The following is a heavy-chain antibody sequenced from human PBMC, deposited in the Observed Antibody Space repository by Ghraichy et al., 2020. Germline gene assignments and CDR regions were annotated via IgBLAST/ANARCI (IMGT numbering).Heavy chain of an antibody. CDR3: ARDKGVFRAFDI. D-gene: IGHD3-10*01. V-gene: IGHV3-21*01. Sequence: GGSLRLSCAASGFTFSSYSMNWVRQAPGKGLEWVSSISSSSSYIYYADSVKGRFTISRDNAKNSLYLQMNSLRAEDTAVYYCARDKGVFRAFDIWGQGTMVTVSS. J-gene: IGHJ3*02. CDR1: GFTFSSYS. CDR2: ISSSSSYI.